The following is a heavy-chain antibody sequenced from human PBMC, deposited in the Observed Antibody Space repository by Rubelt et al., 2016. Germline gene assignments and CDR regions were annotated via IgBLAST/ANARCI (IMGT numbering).Heavy chain of an antibody. CDR2: IVYDGSKQ. V-gene: IGHV3-30*04. CDR3: ARAENEAYSDGKMDV. D-gene: IGHD5-18*01. J-gene: IGHJ6*02. Sequence: GKGLEWVAAIVYDGSKQHYADSVKGRFTISRDNSKNTLYLQMDSLRAEDTAVYYCARAENEAYSDGKMDVWGRGTTVTVSS.